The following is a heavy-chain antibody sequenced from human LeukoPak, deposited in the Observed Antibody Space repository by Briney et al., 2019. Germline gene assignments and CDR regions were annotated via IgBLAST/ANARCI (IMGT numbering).Heavy chain of an antibody. Sequence: GASLKVSCKASGYTFLNYDFTWVRQAPGQGLEWMGWISAHNQNTKYAQRFQGRVTMTADTSTTTAYMELRSLRSDDTAVYYCARVADYGSGSHLFDHWGQGTLVAVSS. CDR3: ARVADYGSGSHLFDH. CDR1: GYTFLNYD. D-gene: IGHD3-10*01. CDR2: ISAHNQNT. J-gene: IGHJ4*02. V-gene: IGHV1-18*01.